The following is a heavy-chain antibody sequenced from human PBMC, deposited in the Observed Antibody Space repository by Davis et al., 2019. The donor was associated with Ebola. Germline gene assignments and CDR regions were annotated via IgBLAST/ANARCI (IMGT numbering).Heavy chain of an antibody. CDR1: GFTLRSHK. J-gene: IGHJ3*02. D-gene: IGHD6-19*01. V-gene: IGHV3-23*01. CDR3: AKWHSDWETFDI. CDR2: ITDGGDRT. Sequence: PGGSLRLSCAASGFTLRSHKMTRVRQAAGKGLEFVSAITDGGDRTSYADSVKGRFTISRDNSKNALFLQMNSLGAEDTALYYCAKWHSDWETFDIWGQGTVVTVSA.